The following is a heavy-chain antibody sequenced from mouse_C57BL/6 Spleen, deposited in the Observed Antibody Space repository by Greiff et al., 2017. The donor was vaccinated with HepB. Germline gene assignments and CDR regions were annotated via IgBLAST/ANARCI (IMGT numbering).Heavy chain of an antibody. D-gene: IGHD2-4*01. V-gene: IGHV5-17*01. J-gene: IGHJ3*01. Sequence: EVQGVESGGGLVKPGGSLKLSCAASGFTFSDYGMHWVRQAPEKGLEWVAYISSGSSTIYYADTVKGRFTISRDNAKNTLFLQMTSLRSDDTAMYYCARRGIYYDYDGAWFAYWGQGTLVTVSA. CDR2: ISSGSSTI. CDR3: ARRGIYYDYDGAWFAY. CDR1: GFTFSDYG.